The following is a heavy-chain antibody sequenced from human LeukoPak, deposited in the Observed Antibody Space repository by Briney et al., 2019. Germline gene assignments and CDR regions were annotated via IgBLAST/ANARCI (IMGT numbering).Heavy chain of an antibody. CDR2: IYYSGST. CDR3: ARAASGDAVDYYGSGRRFYSYYMDV. CDR1: GGSISSYY. D-gene: IGHD3-10*01. V-gene: IGHV4-59*12. Sequence: SETLSLTCTVSGGSISSYYWSWIRQPPGKGLEWIGYIYYSGSTNSNPALKSRVTMSVDSSKKQFSLTLSSVTAADTAVYYCARAASGDAVDYYGSGRRFYSYYMDVWGKGTTVTISS. J-gene: IGHJ6*03.